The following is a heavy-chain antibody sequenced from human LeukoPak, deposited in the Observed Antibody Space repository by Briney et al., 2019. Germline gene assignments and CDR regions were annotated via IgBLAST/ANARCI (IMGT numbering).Heavy chain of an antibody. CDR1: GFTFSSYW. V-gene: IGHV3-7*01. J-gene: IGHJ2*01. CDR3: ARSLRSYDFWSVHGLGWYFDL. CDR2: IKQDGSEK. D-gene: IGHD3-3*01. Sequence: PGGSLRLSCAASGFTFSSYWMSWVRQAPGKGLEWVANIKQDGSEKCYVDSVKGRFTISRDNAKNSLYLQMNSLRAEDTAVYYCARSLRSYDFWSVHGLGWYFDLWGRGTLVTVSS.